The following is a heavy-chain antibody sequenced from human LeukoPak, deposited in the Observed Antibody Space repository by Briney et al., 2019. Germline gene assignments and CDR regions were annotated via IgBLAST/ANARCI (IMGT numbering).Heavy chain of an antibody. J-gene: IGHJ4*02. Sequence: GGSLRLSCAASGFTFSSNSINWVRQAPGKGLEWVSSISSSSSYIYYADSVKGRFTISRDNAKNSLYLQMNSLRAEDTAVYYCARDLQHSGYDSYFDYWGQGTLVTVSS. V-gene: IGHV3-21*01. CDR2: ISSSSSYI. CDR1: GFTFSSNS. D-gene: IGHD5-12*01. CDR3: ARDLQHSGYDSYFDY.